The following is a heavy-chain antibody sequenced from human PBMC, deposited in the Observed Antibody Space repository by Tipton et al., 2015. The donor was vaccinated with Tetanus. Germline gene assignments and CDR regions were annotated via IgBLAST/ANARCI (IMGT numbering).Heavy chain of an antibody. Sequence: QMQLVQSGAEVKKPGASVKVPCKASGYTFTHYGVNWVRQAPGQGLEWMGWISPFNENVNYAEKFKGRLTMTTDRSTATVYMDLRSLRSDDTAIYYCARGRGLGPHEYFEHWGQGTLVTVSS. D-gene: IGHD3/OR15-3a*01. J-gene: IGHJ5*02. CDR1: GYTFTHYG. V-gene: IGHV1-18*01. CDR3: ARGRGLGPHEYFEH. CDR2: ISPFNENV.